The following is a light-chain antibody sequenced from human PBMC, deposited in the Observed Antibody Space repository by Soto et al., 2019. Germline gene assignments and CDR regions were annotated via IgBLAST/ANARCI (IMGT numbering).Light chain of an antibody. CDR1: QDVSRF. CDR3: QQLNSYVFT. V-gene: IGKV1-9*01. Sequence: DIQLTQSPSFLSASVGDRVTISCRASQDVSRFLAWYQQKPGKAPNLLIYAASTLQSGVPSRFSGSGSGTEFTLTISSLQPEDLATYYCQQLNSYVFTFGPGTKVDIK. CDR2: AAS. J-gene: IGKJ3*01.